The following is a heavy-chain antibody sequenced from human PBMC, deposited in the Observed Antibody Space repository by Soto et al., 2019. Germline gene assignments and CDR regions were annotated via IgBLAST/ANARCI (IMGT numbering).Heavy chain of an antibody. CDR1: GGSLNTYY. Sequence: QVQLQESGPGLVKPSETLSLTCTVSGGSLNTYYWTWIRQPPGKGLEWIGYIYYSGGTNYNPSLKSRVTITLDTSKSQFSLKLTSVTAADTTVYYCARDPSGKGWFDPWGQGTLVTVSP. D-gene: IGHD1-1*01. V-gene: IGHV4-59*01. CDR2: IYYSGGT. J-gene: IGHJ5*02. CDR3: ARDPSGKGWFDP.